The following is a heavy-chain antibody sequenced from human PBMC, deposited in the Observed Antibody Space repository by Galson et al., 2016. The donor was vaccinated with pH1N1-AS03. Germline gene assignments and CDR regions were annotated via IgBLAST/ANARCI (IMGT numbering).Heavy chain of an antibody. CDR2: ST. J-gene: IGHJ3*02. D-gene: IGHD4-17*01. V-gene: IGHV4-31*02. CDR3: ARDRHDYGPDPFDI. Sequence: STYYNPSLKSRLTISVDTSKNQFSLKLNSVTAADTAVYYCARDRHDYGPDPFDIWGQGTMVTVSS.